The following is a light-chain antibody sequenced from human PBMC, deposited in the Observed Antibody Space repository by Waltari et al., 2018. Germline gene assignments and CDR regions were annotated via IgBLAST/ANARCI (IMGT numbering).Light chain of an antibody. CDR3: QHYDALPYT. CDR1: QGISNY. CDR2: DAS. J-gene: IGKJ2*01. Sequence: DIQMTQSPSSLSASVGDRVTITCQASQGISNYLSWFQQKPGKAPKLLIYDASTLKTGVPSRFSGSGSGTHFTFTINSLQPEDFATYSCQHYDALPYTFGQGTKLEI. V-gene: IGKV1-33*01.